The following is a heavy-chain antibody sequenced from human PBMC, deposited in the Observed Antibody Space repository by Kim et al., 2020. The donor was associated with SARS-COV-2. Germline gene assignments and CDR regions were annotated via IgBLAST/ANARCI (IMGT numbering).Heavy chain of an antibody. CDR3: ARDQDSSSWYGGFDP. Sequence: PSLKSRVTISVDTSKNQFSLKLSSVTAADTAVYYCARDQDSSSWYGGFDPWGQGTLVTVSS. J-gene: IGHJ5*02. V-gene: IGHV4-34*01. D-gene: IGHD6-13*01.